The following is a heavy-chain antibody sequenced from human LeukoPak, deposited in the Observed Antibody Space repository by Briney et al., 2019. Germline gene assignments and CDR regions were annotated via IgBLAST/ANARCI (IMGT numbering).Heavy chain of an antibody. Sequence: GGSLRLSCAASGFTFSNAAMSWVRQAPGKGLEWVAPIKSKTDGGTTDYAAPVKGRFTISRDDSKNTLYLKMNSLKTEDTAVYYCTTGIAAAGNHDYWGQGTLVTVSS. CDR2: IKSKTDGGTT. V-gene: IGHV3-15*01. J-gene: IGHJ4*02. CDR3: TTGIAAAGNHDY. CDR1: GFTFSNAA. D-gene: IGHD6-13*01.